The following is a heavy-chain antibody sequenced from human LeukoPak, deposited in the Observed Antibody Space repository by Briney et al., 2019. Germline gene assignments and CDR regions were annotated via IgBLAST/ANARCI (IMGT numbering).Heavy chain of an antibody. J-gene: IGHJ4*02. Sequence: GASVKVSCKASGGTFSSYGISWVRQAPGQGLEWMGWISAYNGNTNHAQKLQGRVTMTTDTSTSTAYMELRSLRSDDTAVYYCARSFQNTFDYWGQGTLVTVSS. CDR3: ARSFQNTFDY. CDR2: ISAYNGNT. CDR1: GGTFSSYG. V-gene: IGHV1-18*01.